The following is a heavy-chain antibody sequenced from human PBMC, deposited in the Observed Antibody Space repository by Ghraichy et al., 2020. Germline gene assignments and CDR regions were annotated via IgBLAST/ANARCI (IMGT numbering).Heavy chain of an antibody. CDR3: ASEPRKRKTGLGYYDGVDV. D-gene: IGHD3-16*01. V-gene: IGHV4-34*13. J-gene: IGHJ6*02. Sequence: NYNPSLKSRVTISVDTSKNQFSLNLSSVTAADTAVYYCASEPRKRKTGLGYYDGVDVWSQG.